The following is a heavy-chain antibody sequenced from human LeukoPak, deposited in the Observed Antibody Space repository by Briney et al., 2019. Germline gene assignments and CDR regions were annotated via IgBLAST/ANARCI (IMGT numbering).Heavy chain of an antibody. J-gene: IGHJ4*02. V-gene: IGHV6-1*01. Sequence: SQTLSLTCAISGDSVSSNIVAWNWIRQYPSRGLEWLGRTYYRSKWYNDYAVSVKSRITINPDTSKNQFSLQLNSVTPEDTAVYYCARQTGYFDYWGQGTLVTVSS. CDR3: ARQTGYFDY. CDR1: GDSVSSNIVA. CDR2: TYYRSKWYN.